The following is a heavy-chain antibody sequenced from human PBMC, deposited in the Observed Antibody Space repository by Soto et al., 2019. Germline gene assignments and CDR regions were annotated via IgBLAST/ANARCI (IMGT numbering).Heavy chain of an antibody. Sequence: SETLSLTCTVSGASVTGFYWSWIRQPPGKGLEWIGYVFHSGSSNYNPSLKSRVTISVDTSKSQISLRLTSVTAADTAVYYCARGMTPPGAPAWYYFDSWGQGTLVTVPQ. CDR2: VFHSGSS. D-gene: IGHD2-8*02. CDR3: ARGMTPPGAPAWYYFDS. CDR1: GASVTGFY. J-gene: IGHJ4*02. V-gene: IGHV4-59*02.